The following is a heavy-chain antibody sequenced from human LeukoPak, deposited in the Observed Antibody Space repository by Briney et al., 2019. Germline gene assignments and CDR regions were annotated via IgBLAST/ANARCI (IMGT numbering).Heavy chain of an antibody. D-gene: IGHD3-3*01. CDR2: ISGSGGST. CDR1: GFTFSSYA. Sequence: PGGSLRLSCAASGFTFSSYAMSWVRQAPGKGLEWVSAISGSGGSTYYADSVKGRFTISRDNSKNTLYLQMNSLRAEDTAVYYCAKAPKLFGVVIIGYLDYWGQGTLVTVSS. CDR3: AKAPKLFGVVIIGYLDY. J-gene: IGHJ4*02. V-gene: IGHV3-23*01.